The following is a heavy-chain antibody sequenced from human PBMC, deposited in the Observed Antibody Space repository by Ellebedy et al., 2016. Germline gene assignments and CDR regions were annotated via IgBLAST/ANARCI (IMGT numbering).Heavy chain of an antibody. CDR2: IYYSGST. CDR3: ARMHRYCTNGVCYTDFDD. CDR1: GGSISSYY. Sequence: SETLSLXCTVSGGSISSYYWSWIRQPPGKGLEWIGYIYYSGSTNYNPSLKSRVTISVDTSKNQFSLKLSSVTAADTAVYYCARMHRYCTNGVCYTDFDDWGQGTLVTVSS. J-gene: IGHJ4*02. V-gene: IGHV4-59*12. D-gene: IGHD2-8*01.